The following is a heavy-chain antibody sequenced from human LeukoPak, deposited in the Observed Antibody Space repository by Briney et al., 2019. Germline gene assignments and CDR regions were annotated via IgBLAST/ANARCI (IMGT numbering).Heavy chain of an antibody. J-gene: IGHJ4*02. CDR2: ISGSGGST. Sequence: PGGSLRLSCAASGFTFSSYAMSWVRQAPGKGLEWVSAISGSGGSTYYADSVKGRFTISRDNSKNTLYLQMNSLRAEDTAVYYCARDSSRYRLWFGDPKLGYWGQGTLVTVSP. V-gene: IGHV3-23*01. CDR3: ARDSSRYRLWFGDPKLGY. D-gene: IGHD3-10*01. CDR1: GFTFSSYA.